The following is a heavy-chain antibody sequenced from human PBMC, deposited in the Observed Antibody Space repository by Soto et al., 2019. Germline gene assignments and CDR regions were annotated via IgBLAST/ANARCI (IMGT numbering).Heavy chain of an antibody. V-gene: IGHV1-69*01. D-gene: IGHD2-2*01. CDR1: GGTFSSYA. Sequence: QVQLVQAGAEVKKPGSSVKVSCKDSGGTFSSYAISWVRQAPGQGLEWTGGSIPIFGPANYAQKFQGRVTITAYQSRSTGYMELSSLRSEDTAGYYCARDPGDPKLYCSSTSSRETYYYYSGMDVWGQGTTVTVSS. CDR2: SIPIFGPA. CDR3: ARDPGDPKLYCSSTSSRETYYYYSGMDV. J-gene: IGHJ6*02.